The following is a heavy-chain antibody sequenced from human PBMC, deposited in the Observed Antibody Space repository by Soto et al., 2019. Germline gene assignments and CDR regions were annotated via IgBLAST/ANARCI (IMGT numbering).Heavy chain of an antibody. D-gene: IGHD4-17*01. CDR3: ARDSGGTTVAVGMDV. J-gene: IGHJ6*02. CDR1: GGTFSSYA. Sequence: QVPLAQSGAAVKKPGSSVKVSCKASGGTFSSYAIRWVRHAPGQGLEWMGGIIPIFGTANSAQKFQGRVTITADEATSTAYMELSSLRSEDTSVYCWARDSGGTTVAVGMDVWGHGTTVNVSS. V-gene: IGHV1-69*01. CDR2: IIPIFGTA.